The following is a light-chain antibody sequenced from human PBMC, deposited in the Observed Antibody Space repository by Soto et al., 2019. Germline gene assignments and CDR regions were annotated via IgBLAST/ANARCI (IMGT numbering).Light chain of an antibody. J-gene: IGKJ4*01. CDR2: GAS. CDR3: QQYGTSQVT. Sequence: EIVLTQSPGTLSLSPGERATLSCRASQSVSSNFLAWYQQKPGQAPRLLMYGASSRATGIPDRFSGSGSGTDFTLTITRLEPEDFAVYFCQQYGTSQVTFGGGTKVEIK. CDR1: QSVSSNF. V-gene: IGKV3-20*01.